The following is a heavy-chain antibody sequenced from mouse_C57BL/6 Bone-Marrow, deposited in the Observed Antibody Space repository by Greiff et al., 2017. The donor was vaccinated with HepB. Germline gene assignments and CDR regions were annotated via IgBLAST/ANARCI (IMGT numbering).Heavy chain of an antibody. CDR3: ARVYYYGSSYAMDY. J-gene: IGHJ4*01. Sequence: EVKLMESGGGLVQPGGSLSLSCAASGFTFTDYYMSWVRQPPGKALEWMGFIRNKANGYTTEYSASVKGRFTISRDNSQSILYLQMNALRAEYSATYYCARVYYYGSSYAMDYWGQGTSVTVSS. CDR2: IRNKANGYTT. D-gene: IGHD1-1*01. V-gene: IGHV7-3*01. CDR1: GFTFTDYY.